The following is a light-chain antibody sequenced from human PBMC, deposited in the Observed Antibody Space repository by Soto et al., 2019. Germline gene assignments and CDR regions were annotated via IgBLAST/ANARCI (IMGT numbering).Light chain of an antibody. CDR3: QQYKNYGSWT. V-gene: IGKV1-5*03. Sequence: DIQMTQSPSTLSASVGDRVTITCRASQSINASLAWYQQKPGKAPKLLIYKASSLESGVPSSFSGCGSGTGFTLTISSLQPDEFATYYCQQYKNYGSWTFGQGTKVEIK. J-gene: IGKJ1*01. CDR1: QSINAS. CDR2: KAS.